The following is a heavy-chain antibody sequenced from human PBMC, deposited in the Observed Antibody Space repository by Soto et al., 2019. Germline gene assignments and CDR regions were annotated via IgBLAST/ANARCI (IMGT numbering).Heavy chain of an antibody. Sequence: QVQLQGSGPGLVKPSQTLSLTCTVSGGSISSGGYYWSWIRQHPGKGLEWIGYIYYSGSTYYNPSLKSRVTISVDTSKNQFSLKLSSVTAADTAVYYCARGLHLGELSFNDAFDIWGQGTMVTVSS. CDR2: IYYSGST. V-gene: IGHV4-31*03. CDR3: ARGLHLGELSFNDAFDI. J-gene: IGHJ3*02. D-gene: IGHD3-16*02. CDR1: GGSISSGGYY.